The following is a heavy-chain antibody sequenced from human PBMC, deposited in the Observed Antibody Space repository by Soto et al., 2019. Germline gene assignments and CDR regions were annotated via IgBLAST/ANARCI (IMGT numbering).Heavy chain of an antibody. D-gene: IGHD3-22*01. CDR1: GFTFSNAW. CDR3: TTDAALYDGSGPDY. V-gene: IGHV3-15*01. CDR2: IKSKTDGGTT. Sequence: GSLRLSCAASGFTFSNAWMSWVRQAPGKGLEWVGRIKSKTDGGTTDYAAPVKGRFTISRDDSKNTLYLQMNSLKTEDTAVYYCTTDAALYDGSGPDYWGQGTLVTVSS. J-gene: IGHJ4*02.